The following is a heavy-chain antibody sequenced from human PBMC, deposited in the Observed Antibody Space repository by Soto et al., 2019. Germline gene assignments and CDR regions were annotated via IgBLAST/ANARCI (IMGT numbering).Heavy chain of an antibody. CDR3: ARAYSGSYVAADY. V-gene: IGHV4-30-4*01. CDR2: IYFSGST. D-gene: IGHD1-26*01. J-gene: IGHJ4*02. Sequence: PSETLSLTCNVSGVSISSDDYYWSWIRQPPGKGLEWIGYIYFSGSTYYNPSLKSRVTISVDKSKNHFSLKLSSVIAADTAVYYCARAYSGSYVAADYWGQGSLVTVSS. CDR1: GVSISSDDYY.